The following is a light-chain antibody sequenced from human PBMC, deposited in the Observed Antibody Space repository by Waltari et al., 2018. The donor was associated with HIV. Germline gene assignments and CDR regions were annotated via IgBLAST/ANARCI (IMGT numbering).Light chain of an antibody. Sequence: QSALTQPPSTSGTPGQRVTMSCSGSSSNVGRDNVYWYQQIPGTAPKLLIYNDYQRPSGVPDRFSGSKSGTSASLAIIGLRSEDEADYYCAAWDNILSGYVFGTGTKVTVL. CDR1: SSNVGRDN. CDR3: AAWDNILSGYV. J-gene: IGLJ1*01. V-gene: IGLV1-47*01. CDR2: NDY.